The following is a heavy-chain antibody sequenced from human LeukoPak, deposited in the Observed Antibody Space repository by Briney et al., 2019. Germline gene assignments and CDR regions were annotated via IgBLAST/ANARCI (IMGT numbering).Heavy chain of an antibody. CDR1: GGTFSSYA. J-gene: IGHJ4*02. D-gene: IGHD2-8*01. Sequence: GASVKVSCKASGGTFSSYAISWVRQAPGQGLEWMGGIIPIFGTANYAQKFQGRVAITTDESTSTAYMELSSLRSEDTAVYYCAREGLYFDSDGFDTEAFDYWGQGTLATVSS. CDR3: AREGLYFDSDGFDTEAFDY. V-gene: IGHV1-69*05. CDR2: IIPIFGTA.